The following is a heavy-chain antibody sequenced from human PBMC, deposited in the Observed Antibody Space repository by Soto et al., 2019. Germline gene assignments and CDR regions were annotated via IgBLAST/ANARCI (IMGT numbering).Heavy chain of an antibody. CDR3: TIGYCSGGSCYGLPHDAFDI. CDR2: INPNSGGT. V-gene: IGHV1-2*04. CDR1: GYTFTGYY. J-gene: IGHJ3*02. Sequence: ASVKVSCKASGYTFTGYYMHWVRQAPGQGLEWMGWINPNSGGTNYAQKFQGWVTMTRDTSISTAYMELSRLRSDDTAVYYCTIGYCSGGSCYGLPHDAFDIWGQGTMATVSS. D-gene: IGHD2-15*01.